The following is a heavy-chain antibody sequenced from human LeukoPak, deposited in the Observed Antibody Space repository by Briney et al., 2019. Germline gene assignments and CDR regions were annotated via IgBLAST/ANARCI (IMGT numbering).Heavy chain of an antibody. CDR1: GGSISSYY. CDR2: IYYSGST. D-gene: IGHD6-19*01. J-gene: IGHJ6*02. V-gene: IGHV4-59*08. CDR3: ARTFSGWYVDGMDV. Sequence: PSETLSLTCTVSGGSISSYYWTWLRQPPGKGLEGIGYIYYSGSTNYNPSLKSLVTISVDTSKNQFSLKLSSVTAADTAVYYCARTFSGWYVDGMDVWGQGTTVTVSS.